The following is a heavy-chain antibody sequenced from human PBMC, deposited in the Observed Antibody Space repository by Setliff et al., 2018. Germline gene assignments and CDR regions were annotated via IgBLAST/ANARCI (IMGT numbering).Heavy chain of an antibody. V-gene: IGHV4-59*11. Sequence: SETLSLTCTVSGGSISSHYWSWIRQPPGKGLEWIGSIYYSGSTNYNPSLKSRVTISVDTSKNQFSLKLSSVTAADTAVYYCAREPYYYNFWSGYENWFDPGGQGTLVTVSS. CDR3: AREPYYYNFWSGYENWFDP. CDR1: GGSISSHY. D-gene: IGHD3-3*01. CDR2: IYYSGST. J-gene: IGHJ5*02.